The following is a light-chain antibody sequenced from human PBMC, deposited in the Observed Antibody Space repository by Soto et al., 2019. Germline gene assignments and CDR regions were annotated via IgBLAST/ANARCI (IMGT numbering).Light chain of an antibody. V-gene: IGKV1-33*01. Sequence: QMTQSPSSLSASLGGRVTITCRASHNISGYLSCYQQKPGKAPKLLIYDASNLETGVPSRFSGSGSGTDFTFTISSLQPEDIATYYCQQYDNLPITFGQGTRLEI. CDR1: HNISGY. CDR2: DAS. CDR3: QQYDNLPIT. J-gene: IGKJ5*01.